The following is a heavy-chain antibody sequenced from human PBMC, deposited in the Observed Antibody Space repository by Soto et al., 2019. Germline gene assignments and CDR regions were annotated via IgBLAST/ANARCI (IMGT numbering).Heavy chain of an antibody. D-gene: IGHD1-1*01. J-gene: IGHJ6*02. CDR3: ARERTGTTSMDV. Sequence: QVQLVQSGAEVKKPGASVKVSCKASGYTFTSYDINWVRQATGQGLEGMGWMNPNSGNTGYAQKFQGRVTMTRNTSIRTAYMELRSLRSEDTAVYYCARERTGTTSMDVWGQGTTVTVSS. CDR2: MNPNSGNT. CDR1: GYTFTSYD. V-gene: IGHV1-8*01.